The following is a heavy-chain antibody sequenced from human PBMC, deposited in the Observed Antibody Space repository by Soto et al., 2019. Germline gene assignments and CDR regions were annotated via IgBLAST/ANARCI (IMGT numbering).Heavy chain of an antibody. V-gene: IGHV3-23*01. J-gene: IGHJ6*02. CDR1: GFTFSSYA. CDR2: ISGSGGNT. CDR3: AKDQEGGNYYYYGMDV. D-gene: IGHD1-1*01. Sequence: EVQLLESGGGLVQPGGSLRLSCAASGFTFSSYAMTWVRQAPGKGLEWVSTISGSGGNTYFADSVKGRFTISRDNSKNTLHLQMSSLRAEDTAIYYCAKDQEGGNYYYYGMDVWGQGTTVTVSS.